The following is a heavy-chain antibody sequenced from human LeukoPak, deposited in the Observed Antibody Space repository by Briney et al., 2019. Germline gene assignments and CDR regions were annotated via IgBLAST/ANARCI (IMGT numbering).Heavy chain of an antibody. J-gene: IGHJ4*02. CDR2: ISGSGGST. V-gene: IGHV3-23*01. CDR3: AKLGGNVGF. D-gene: IGHD4-23*01. CDR1: GFTFSSYG. Sequence: PGGTLRLSCAASGFTFSSYGMSWVRQAPGKGLEWVSAISGSGGSTYYADSVKGRFTISRDNSNNTLYLQMNSLRAEDTAVYYCAKLGGNVGFWGQGTLVTVSS.